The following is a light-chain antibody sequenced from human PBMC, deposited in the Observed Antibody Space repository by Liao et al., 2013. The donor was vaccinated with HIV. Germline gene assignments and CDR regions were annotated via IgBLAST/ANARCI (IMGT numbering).Light chain of an antibody. CDR2: YDQ. V-gene: IGLV3-21*02. CDR1: ALPKQY. J-gene: IGLJ3*02. CDR3: QVWDSSSDHWV. Sequence: SYELTQPPSVSVAPRQTARITCSGDALPKQYGYWYQQKPGQAPVLVMYYDQNRPSGIPERISGSISGNTATLTISGVETGDEADYYCQVWDSSSDHWVFGGGTKLTVL.